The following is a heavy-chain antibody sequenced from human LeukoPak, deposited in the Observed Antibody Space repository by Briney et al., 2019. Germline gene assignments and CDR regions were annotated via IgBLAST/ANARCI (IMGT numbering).Heavy chain of an antibody. CDR1: GGSISSGGYY. D-gene: IGHD1-26*01. CDR2: IYYSGST. CDR3: ARAGYSGSYFFDY. V-gene: IGHV4-31*03. Sequence: PSETLSLTCTVSGGSISSGGYYWSWIRQHPGKGLEWIGYIYYSGSTYYNPSLKSRVTISVDTSKNQFSLKLSSVTATDTAVYYCARAGYSGSYFFDYRGQGTLVTVSS. J-gene: IGHJ4*02.